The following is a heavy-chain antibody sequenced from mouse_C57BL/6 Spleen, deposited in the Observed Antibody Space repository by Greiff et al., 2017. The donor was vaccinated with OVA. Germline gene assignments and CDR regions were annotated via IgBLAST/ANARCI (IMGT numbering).Heavy chain of an antibody. CDR2: IDPSDSYT. V-gene: IGHV1-69*01. D-gene: IGHD2-12*01. CDR1: GYTFTSYW. CDR3: ARRTYEDAMDY. Sequence: VQLQQPGAELVMPGASVKLSCKASGYTFTSYWMHWVKQRPGQGLEWIGEIDPSDSYTNYNQKFKGKSTLTVDKSSSTAYMQLSSLTSEDSAVYYCARRTYEDAMDYWGQGTSFTVSS. J-gene: IGHJ4*01.